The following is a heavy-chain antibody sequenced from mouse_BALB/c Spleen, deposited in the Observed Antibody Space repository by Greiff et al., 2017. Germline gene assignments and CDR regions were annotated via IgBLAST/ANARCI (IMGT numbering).Heavy chain of an antibody. CDR3: ARHPSYGSSPYYYAMDY. D-gene: IGHD1-1*01. V-gene: IGHV5-6*01. CDR1: GFTFSSYG. Sequence: EVHLVESGGDLVKPGGSLKLSCAASGFTFSSYGMSWVRQTPDKRLEWVATISSGGSYTYYPDSVKGRFTISRDNAKNTLYLQMSSLKSEDTAMYYCARHPSYGSSPYYYAMDYWGQGTSVTVSS. CDR2: ISSGGSYT. J-gene: IGHJ4*01.